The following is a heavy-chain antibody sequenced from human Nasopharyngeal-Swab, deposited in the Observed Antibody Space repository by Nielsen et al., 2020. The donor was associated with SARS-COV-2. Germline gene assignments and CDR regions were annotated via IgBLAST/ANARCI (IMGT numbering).Heavy chain of an antibody. J-gene: IGHJ6*02. CDR1: GFTFSSYW. Sequence: GESLKISCAASGFTFSSYWMSWVRQAPGKGLEWVANIKQDGSEKYYVDSVKGRFTISRDNAKNSLYLQMNSLRAEDTALYYCAKDLGITMVRGVIRGYYGMDVWGHGTKVTVSS. CDR3: AKDLGITMVRGVIRGYYGMDV. V-gene: IGHV3-7*03. D-gene: IGHD3-10*01. CDR2: IKQDGSEK.